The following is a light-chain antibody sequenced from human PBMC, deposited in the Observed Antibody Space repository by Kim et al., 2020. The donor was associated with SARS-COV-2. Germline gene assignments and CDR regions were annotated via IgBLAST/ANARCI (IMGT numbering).Light chain of an antibody. CDR1: KLGSKF. CDR3: QAWDSNTVV. J-gene: IGLJ2*01. V-gene: IGLV3-1*01. Sequence: SYELTQPPSVSVSPGQTTSIICSGDKLGSKFAFWYQQRPGQSPVLVIHQDTKRPSGIPERFSGSNSGNTATLTISGTQTMEEADYYCQAWDSNTVVFGGG. CDR2: QDT.